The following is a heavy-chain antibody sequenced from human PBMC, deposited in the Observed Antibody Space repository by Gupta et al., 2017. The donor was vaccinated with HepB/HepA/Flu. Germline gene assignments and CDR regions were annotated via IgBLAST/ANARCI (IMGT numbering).Heavy chain of an antibody. D-gene: IGHD3-3*01. CDR2: INWNGGST. J-gene: IGHJ4*02. CDR3: ARSINLYDFWSGIDY. V-gene: IGHV3-20*01. Sequence: EVQLVVSGRRVVRTGGSLRLLCAALRFTFDESGMLSVRLAPGKGLEWVSGINWNGGSTGYADSEKGRFTISRDNAKNSLYLQMNSLRAEDTALYDCARSINLYDFWSGIDYWGQGTLVTVSS. CDR1: RFTFDESG.